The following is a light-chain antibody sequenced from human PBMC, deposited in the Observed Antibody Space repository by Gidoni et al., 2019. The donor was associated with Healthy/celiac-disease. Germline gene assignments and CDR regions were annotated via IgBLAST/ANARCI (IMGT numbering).Light chain of an antibody. CDR3: SSYTSSSTLGV. CDR1: SSNVGGYNS. CDR2: DVS. Sequence: QSALTQPASVSGSPGQSITISCTGTSSNVGGYNSVSWYQQHPGKAPKLMIYDVSNRPSGVSNRFSGSKSGNTASLTISGLQAEDEADYYCSSYTSSSTLGVFGTGTKVTV. J-gene: IGLJ1*01. V-gene: IGLV2-14*03.